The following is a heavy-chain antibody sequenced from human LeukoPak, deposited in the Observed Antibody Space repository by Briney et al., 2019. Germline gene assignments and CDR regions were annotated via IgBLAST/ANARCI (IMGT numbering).Heavy chain of an antibody. CDR1: GGSISSYY. Sequence: SETLSLTCTVSGGSISSYYWSWIRQPPGKGLEWIEYIYYSGSTNYNPSLKSRVTISVDTSKNQFSLKLSSVTAADTAVYYCARDGTGEGYCSGGSCYSMHYGMDVWGQGTTVTVSS. J-gene: IGHJ6*02. V-gene: IGHV4-59*01. CDR2: IYYSGST. CDR3: ARDGTGEGYCSGGSCYSMHYGMDV. D-gene: IGHD2-15*01.